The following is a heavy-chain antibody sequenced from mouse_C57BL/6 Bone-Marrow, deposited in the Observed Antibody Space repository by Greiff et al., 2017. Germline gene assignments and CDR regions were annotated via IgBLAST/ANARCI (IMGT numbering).Heavy chain of an antibody. V-gene: IGHV1-69*01. Sequence: QVQLQQPGAELVMPGASVKLSCKASGYTFTSYWMHWVKQRPGQGLEWIGEIDPSDSYTNYNQKFKGKSTLTVDKSSSTAYMQLSSLTSEDSAVYYCARDGSSYDCFAYWGQGTLVTVSA. CDR1: GYTFTSYW. CDR2: IDPSDSYT. J-gene: IGHJ3*01. D-gene: IGHD1-1*01. CDR3: ARDGSSYDCFAY.